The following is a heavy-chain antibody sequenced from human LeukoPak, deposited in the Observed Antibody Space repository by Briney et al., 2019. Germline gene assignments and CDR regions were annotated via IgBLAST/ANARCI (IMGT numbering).Heavy chain of an antibody. V-gene: IGHV1-18*01. J-gene: IGHJ5*02. CDR1: GYTFTSYG. CDR3: ARDGDNGFGRHTNWFDP. Sequence: GASVRVSCKASGYTFTSYGISWVRQAPGQGLEGRGWISAYNGNTNYAQKLQGRVNMTTDTSTSTAYMELRSLRSDDTAVYYCARDGDNGFGRHTNWFDPWGQGTLVTVSS. D-gene: IGHD3-10*01. CDR2: ISAYNGNT.